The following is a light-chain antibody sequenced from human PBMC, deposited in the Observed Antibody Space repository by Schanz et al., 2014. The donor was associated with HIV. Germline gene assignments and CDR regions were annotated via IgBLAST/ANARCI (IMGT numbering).Light chain of an antibody. J-gene: IGLJ2*01. CDR3: QTYDSGISGVV. Sequence: QSALTQPASVSGSPGQSITISCTGTSSDVGGYNYVSWYQQHPGKAPKIMIYEVSKRPSGVPDRFSGSKSGTSASLAITGLQAEDEADYYCQTYDSGISGVVFGGGTKLTVL. V-gene: IGLV2-14*01. CDR2: EVS. CDR1: SSDVGGYNY.